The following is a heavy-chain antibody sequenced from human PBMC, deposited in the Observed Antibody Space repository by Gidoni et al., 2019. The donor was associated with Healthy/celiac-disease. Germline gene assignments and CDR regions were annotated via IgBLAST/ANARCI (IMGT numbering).Heavy chain of an antibody. D-gene: IGHD6-19*01. J-gene: IGHJ4*02. CDR1: GGSISSYY. CDR2: IYYSGST. CDR3: ARRIAVAGTTFDY. Sequence: QVQLQESGPGLVKPSETLSLTCTVSGGSISSYYWSLIRQPPGKGLEWIGYIYYSGSTNYNPSLKSRVTISVDTSKNQFSLKLSSVTAADTAVYYCARRIAVAGTTFDYWGQGTLVTVSS. V-gene: IGHV4-59*08.